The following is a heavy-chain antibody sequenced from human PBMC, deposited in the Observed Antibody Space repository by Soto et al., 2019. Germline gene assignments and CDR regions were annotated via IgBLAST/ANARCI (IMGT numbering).Heavy chain of an antibody. CDR1: GGSISSSNW. V-gene: IGHV4-4*02. J-gene: IGHJ4*02. CDR2: IYHSGST. CDR3: ARRAVRGYSYGYVGY. D-gene: IGHD5-18*01. Sequence: SETQSLTCAVSGGSISSSNWWSWVRQPPGKGLEWIGEIYHSGSTNYNPSLKSRVTISVDKSKNQFSLKLSSVTAADTAVYYCARRAVRGYSYGYVGYWGQGTLVTVSS.